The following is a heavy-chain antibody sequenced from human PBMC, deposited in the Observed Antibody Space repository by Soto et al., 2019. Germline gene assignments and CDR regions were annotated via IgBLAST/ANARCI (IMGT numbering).Heavy chain of an antibody. CDR3: ARDPEIFEY. V-gene: IGHV1-18*01. Sequence: QVQLVQSGAEVKKPGASVKVSCKASGYTFTSYGISWVRQAPGQGLEWMGWISAYNGNTKYAQKLQGRVTMTPDTPHSTASMALRGLSSDDTAVYYCARDPEIFEYWGQGTLVTVSS. J-gene: IGHJ4*02. CDR1: GYTFTSYG. CDR2: ISAYNGNT.